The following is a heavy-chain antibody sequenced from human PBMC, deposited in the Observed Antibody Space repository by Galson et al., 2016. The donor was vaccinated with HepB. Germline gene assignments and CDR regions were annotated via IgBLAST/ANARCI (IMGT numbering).Heavy chain of an antibody. CDR1: GYTFTSYD. D-gene: IGHD3-9*01. Sequence: SVKVSCKASGYTFTSYDINWVRQATGQGLEWMGWMNPNSDNIGYAQKFHGRITLTRNTSISTAYMELSSLRSEDTAVYYCARGDYFAPKDYWGQGTLVTVSS. CDR3: ARGDYFAPKDY. CDR2: MNPNSDNI. J-gene: IGHJ4*02. V-gene: IGHV1-8*01.